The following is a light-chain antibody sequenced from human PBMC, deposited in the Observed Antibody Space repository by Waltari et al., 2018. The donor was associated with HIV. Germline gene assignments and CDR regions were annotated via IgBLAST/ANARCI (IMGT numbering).Light chain of an antibody. CDR2: QDT. V-gene: IGLV3-1*01. CDR1: KLGDRF. Sequence: SHELTHPPSVSVSPGQTASITCSGDKLGDRFACWYQQKPGQSPVLVIYQDTKRPSGIPERFSGSNSGNTATLTIGGTQTMDEADYYCQAWDTNTSAVFGTGTKLTVL. CDR3: QAWDTNTSAV. J-gene: IGLJ1*01.